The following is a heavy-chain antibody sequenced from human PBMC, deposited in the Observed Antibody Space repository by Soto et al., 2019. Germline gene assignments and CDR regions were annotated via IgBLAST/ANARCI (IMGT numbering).Heavy chain of an antibody. J-gene: IGHJ4*02. V-gene: IGHV3-21*06. CDR3: VRGTGSTRGRLDS. CDR1: GFTFSTYN. Sequence: PGGSLRLSFLASGFTFSTYNMNWVRQAPGKGLEWVSSISGSGTYISYADSLEGRFTISRDNAQNSLYLQTNSLRADYTAVYYCVRGTGSTRGRLDSWGQGTLVTVSS. D-gene: IGHD1-1*01. CDR2: ISGSGTYI.